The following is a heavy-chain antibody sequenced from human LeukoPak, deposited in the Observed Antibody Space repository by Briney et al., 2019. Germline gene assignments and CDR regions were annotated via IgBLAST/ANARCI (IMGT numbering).Heavy chain of an antibody. CDR1: GGTFSSFA. CDR3: ARVPRSYYYYYYMDV. J-gene: IGHJ6*03. Sequence: SVKVSCKASGGTFSSFAINWVRPATGQGLEWMGRIIPILGIANYALKFQGRVTISADKSTTTAYVELSSLRSEDTAVYYCARVPRSYYYYYYMDVWGKGTTVTVSS. CDR2: IIPILGIA. V-gene: IGHV1-69*04.